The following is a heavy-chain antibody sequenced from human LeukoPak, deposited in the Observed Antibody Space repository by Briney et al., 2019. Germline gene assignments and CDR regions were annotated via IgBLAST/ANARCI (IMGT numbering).Heavy chain of an antibody. CDR1: GYTFTSYA. CDR3: ARRYSYGLNAFDI. CDR2: INAGNGNT. J-gene: IGHJ3*02. D-gene: IGHD5-18*01. Sequence: ASVKVSCKASGYTFTSYAMHWVRQAPGQRLEWMGWINAGNGNTKYSQRFQGRVTITRDTSASTAYMELSSLRSEDTAVYYCARRYSYGLNAFDIWGQGTMVTVSS. V-gene: IGHV1-3*01.